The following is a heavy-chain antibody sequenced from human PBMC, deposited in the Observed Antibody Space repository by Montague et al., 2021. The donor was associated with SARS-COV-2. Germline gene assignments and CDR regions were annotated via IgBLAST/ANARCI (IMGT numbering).Heavy chain of an antibody. CDR3: ARALYDFWTGSHYLDDYYYSMDV. CDR2: ISYEGKRK. V-gene: IGHV3-30*03. D-gene: IGHD3/OR15-3a*01. J-gene: IGHJ6*02. Sequence: SLRLSCAASEFSFNTYAIHWVRQAPGKGLEWVAVISYEGKRKYYADSVKDRFTISRDNSKNTLYLQMNSLKSEDTAVYYCARALYDFWTGSHYLDDYYYSMDVWGQGTTVTVSS. CDR1: EFSFNTYA.